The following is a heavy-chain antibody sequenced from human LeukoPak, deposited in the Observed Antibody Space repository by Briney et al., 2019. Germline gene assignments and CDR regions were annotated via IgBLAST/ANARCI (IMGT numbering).Heavy chain of an antibody. D-gene: IGHD2-2*01. CDR1: GFTFSSYG. CDR3: AKDLHCSSTSCGTGY. Sequence: PGGSLRLSCAASGFTFSSYGMHWVRQAPGKGLEWVAFIRYDGSNKYYADSVEGRFTISRDNSKNTLYLQMNSLRAEDTAVYYCAKDLHCSSTSCGTGYWGQGTLVTVSS. J-gene: IGHJ4*02. CDR2: IRYDGSNK. V-gene: IGHV3-30*02.